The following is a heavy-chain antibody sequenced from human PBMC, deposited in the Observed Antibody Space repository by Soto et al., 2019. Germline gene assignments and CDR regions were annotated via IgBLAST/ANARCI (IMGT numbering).Heavy chain of an antibody. J-gene: IGHJ4*02. D-gene: IGHD4-17*01. CDR1: GFTFSNYA. Sequence: EVQLLDSGGGLVQPGGSLRLSCAASGFTFSNYAMSWVRQAPGKGLERVSVISGSGGYTDYADSVKGRFTISRDNSRNTVYLQMNSLRAEDTAIYYCAKDQWANLDYGDPFDHWGQGTLVTVSS. CDR3: AKDQWANLDYGDPFDH. V-gene: IGHV3-23*01. CDR2: ISGSGGYT.